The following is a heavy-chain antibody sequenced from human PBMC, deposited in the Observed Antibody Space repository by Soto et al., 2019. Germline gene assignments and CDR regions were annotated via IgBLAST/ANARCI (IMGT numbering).Heavy chain of an antibody. D-gene: IGHD4-17*01. CDR2: IYSSGST. Sequence: QVQLQESGPGLVKPSESLSLTCTVSGGSISSYYWSWIRQPAGKGLEWIGRIYSSGSTNYNPSLKSRGTMSVDTSKNQFSLKLSSVTAADTAVYYCARATRDYGDYGYFDYWGQGTLVTVSS. V-gene: IGHV4-4*07. CDR1: GGSISSYY. CDR3: ARATRDYGDYGYFDY. J-gene: IGHJ4*02.